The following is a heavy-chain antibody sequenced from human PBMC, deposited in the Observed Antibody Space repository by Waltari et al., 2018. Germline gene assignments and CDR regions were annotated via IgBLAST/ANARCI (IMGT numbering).Heavy chain of an antibody. CDR2: MYSGGNT. J-gene: IGHJ4*02. CDR1: GLTVSRNY. Sequence: EVQLVESGGGLIQPGGSLRLSCEASGLTVSRNYMSWVRQAPGKGLEWLSAMYSGGNTVYADSVKGRFNISIDNSKNTLYLQMNSLRVDDTAVYYCARDDSYGQFMRFDFWGQGTVVTVSS. CDR3: ARDDSYGQFMRFDF. V-gene: IGHV3-53*01. D-gene: IGHD5-18*01.